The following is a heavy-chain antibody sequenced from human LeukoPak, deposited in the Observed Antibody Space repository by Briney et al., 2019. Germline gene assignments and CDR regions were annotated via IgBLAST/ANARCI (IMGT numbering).Heavy chain of an antibody. CDR2: MYYSGST. V-gene: IGHV4-59*01. CDR1: GGFINSYY. J-gene: IGHJ4*02. Sequence: SETLSLTCTVSGGFINSYYWSWIRQPPGKGLEWIGYMYYSGSTNYNPSLKSRVTISVDTSKKQFSLKLSSVSAADTAVYYCARHRGPTTEVTRDFDYWGQGTLVTVSS. D-gene: IGHD4-23*01. CDR3: ARHRGPTTEVTRDFDY.